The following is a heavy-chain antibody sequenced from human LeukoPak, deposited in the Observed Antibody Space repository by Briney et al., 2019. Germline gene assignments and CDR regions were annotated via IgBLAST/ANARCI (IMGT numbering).Heavy chain of an antibody. CDR1: GGSISNTIYY. J-gene: IGHJ4*02. V-gene: IGHV4-39*07. CDR2: IYYSGST. D-gene: IGHD1-14*01. Sequence: SEPLSLPCSVSGGSISNTIYYWDWIRQPPGKGLEWIGSIYYSGSTYYNQSLKSRVTISVVTSKNQFSLSLTSVTTADTAVYYCARDTRRNRLEWGQGTLVTVSS. CDR3: ARDTRRNRLE.